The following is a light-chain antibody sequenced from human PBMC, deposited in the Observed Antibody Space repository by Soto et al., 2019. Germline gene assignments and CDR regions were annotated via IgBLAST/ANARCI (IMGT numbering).Light chain of an antibody. CDR1: ISDIGAYNR. CDR2: DVN. CDR3: SSFTSSNTYV. J-gene: IGLJ1*01. V-gene: IGLV2-18*02. Sequence: QSALTQPPSVSGSPGQSVAISCTGTISDIGAYNRVSWYQQPPGTAPKLMIYDVNNRPSGVPDRFSGSKSGNTASLTISGLQADDEADYYCSSFTSSNTYVFGTGTKVTVL.